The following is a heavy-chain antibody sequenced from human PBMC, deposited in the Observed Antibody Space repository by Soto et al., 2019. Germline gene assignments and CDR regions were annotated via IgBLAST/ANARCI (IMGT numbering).Heavy chain of an antibody. CDR3: ARPRGPRGYDLIDY. D-gene: IGHD5-12*01. Sequence: EVQVVESGGGLVKPGGSLRLACAASGFPFSSFSWNWVRQAPGKGLEWVSSISPGGNSVYYADSVKGRFTTSRDNAKNSLYLQMNNLRAEDAAVYYCARPRGPRGYDLIDYWGQGTLVTVSS. CDR1: GFPFSSFS. V-gene: IGHV3-21*02. CDR2: ISPGGNSV. J-gene: IGHJ4*02.